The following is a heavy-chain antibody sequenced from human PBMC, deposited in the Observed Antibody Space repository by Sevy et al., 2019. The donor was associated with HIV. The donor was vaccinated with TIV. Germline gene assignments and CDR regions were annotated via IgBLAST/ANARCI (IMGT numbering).Heavy chain of an antibody. CDR3: ARLGSNRLAYYGLDV. V-gene: IGHV5-51*03. D-gene: IGHD3-9*01. Sequence: RQRESLKISCKGSGYSFSNYWIAWVRQMPGKGLEWMGIVYPGDSDTRYSPSFQGQVIISADKSLSTAYLQRSSLKASDSAIYYCARLGSNRLAYYGLDVWGQGTTVTVSS. J-gene: IGHJ6*02. CDR2: VYPGDSDT. CDR1: GYSFSNYW.